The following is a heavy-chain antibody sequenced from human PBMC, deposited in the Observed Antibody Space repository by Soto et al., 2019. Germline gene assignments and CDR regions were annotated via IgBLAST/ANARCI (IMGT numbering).Heavy chain of an antibody. J-gene: IGHJ6*02. CDR1: GYTFTGYY. CDR3: ARVPTSSQYGMDV. CDR2: INPNSGGT. Sequence: GASVKVSCKASGYTFTGYYMHWVRQAPGQGLEWMGWINPNSGGTNYAQKFQGWVTMTRDTSISTAYMELSRLRSDDTVVYYCARVPTSSQYGMDVWGQGTTVTVS. V-gene: IGHV1-2*04.